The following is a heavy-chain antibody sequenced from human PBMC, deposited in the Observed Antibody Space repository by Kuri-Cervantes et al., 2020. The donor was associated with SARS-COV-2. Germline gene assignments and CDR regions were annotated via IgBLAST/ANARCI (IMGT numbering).Heavy chain of an antibody. CDR1: GYTLTELS. J-gene: IGHJ4*02. V-gene: IGHV1-24*01. D-gene: IGHD6-13*01. CDR3: ATDHIAAAGLFDY. CDR2: FDPEDGET. Sequence: ASVKVSCKVSGYTLTELSMHWVRQAPGKGLEWMGGFDPEDGETIYAQKFQGRVTMTEDTSTDTAYMELSSLRSEGTAVYYCATDHIAAAGLFDYWGQGTLVTVSS.